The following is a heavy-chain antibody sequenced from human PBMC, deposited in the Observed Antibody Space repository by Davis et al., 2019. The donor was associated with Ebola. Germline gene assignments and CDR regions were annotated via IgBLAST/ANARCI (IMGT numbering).Heavy chain of an antibody. D-gene: IGHD3-10*01. CDR3: ARGLDIRGVISPNYYYGMDV. J-gene: IGHJ6*04. CDR1: GGSFSGYY. CDR2: INHSGST. V-gene: IGHV4-34*01. Sequence: SQTLSLTCAVYGGSFSGYYWSWIRQPSGTGLEWLWEINHSGSTNYNQSLKSRVTISVDTSKNQFSLKLSSVTAADTAVYYCARGLDIRGVISPNYYYGMDVWGKGTTVTVSS.